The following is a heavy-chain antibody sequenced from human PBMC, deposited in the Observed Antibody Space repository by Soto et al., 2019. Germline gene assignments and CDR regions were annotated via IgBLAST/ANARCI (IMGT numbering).Heavy chain of an antibody. CDR2: INPDYGGA. V-gene: IGHV1-2*02. CDR3: ARDVGGTSSYLGY. J-gene: IGHJ4*02. D-gene: IGHD3-16*01. Sequence: QVQLVQSGAEVKKPGASVKVSCKASGYTFTGYYIHWVRQAPGQGLEWMGWINPDYGGANYGEKFQGSVTMTIDTSITTAYMELSRLRSDDTAVYYCARDVGGTSSYLGYWGQGTLVTVSS. CDR1: GYTFTGYY.